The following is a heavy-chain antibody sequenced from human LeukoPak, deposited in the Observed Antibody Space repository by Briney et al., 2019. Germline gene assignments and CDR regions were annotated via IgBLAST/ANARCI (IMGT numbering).Heavy chain of an antibody. CDR1: GGTFSSYA. J-gene: IGHJ6*02. V-gene: IGHV1-69*04. D-gene: IGHD3-3*01. CDR3: ARGVGVTIFGVGLMDV. Sequence: ASVKVSCKASGGTFSSYAISWVRQAPGQGLEWMGRIIPIFGIANYAQKFQGRVTITADKSTSTAYMELSGLRSEDTAVYYCARGVGVTIFGVGLMDVWGQGTTVTVSS. CDR2: IIPIFGIA.